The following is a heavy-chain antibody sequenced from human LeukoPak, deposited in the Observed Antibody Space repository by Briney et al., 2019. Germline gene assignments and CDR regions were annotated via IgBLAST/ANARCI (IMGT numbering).Heavy chain of an antibody. D-gene: IGHD3-16*01. CDR1: GYTFTTYW. V-gene: IGHV5-51*01. CDR3: ARRPYSYGLDV. Sequence: GESLKISCKGSGYTFTTYWIGWVRQMPVKGLEWMGIIYPSDSDTRYSPSFQGQVTISVDKSINTAYLQWSNLRASDTAIYYCARRPYSYGLDVWGQGTAVTVSS. CDR2: IYPSDSDT. J-gene: IGHJ6*02.